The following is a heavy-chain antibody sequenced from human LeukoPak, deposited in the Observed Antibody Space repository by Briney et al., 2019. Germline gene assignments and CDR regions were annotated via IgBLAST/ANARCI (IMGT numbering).Heavy chain of an antibody. CDR3: ARAENWFDP. D-gene: IGHD1-14*01. CDR2: IYHSGST. V-gene: IGHV4-38-2*02. J-gene: IGHJ5*02. CDR1: GYSISSGYY. Sequence: SETLSLTCTVSGYSISSGYYWGWIRQPPGKGLEWIGSIYHSGSTYYNPSLKSRVTISVDTSKNQFSLKLSSVTAADTAVYYCARAENWFDPWGQGTLVTVSS.